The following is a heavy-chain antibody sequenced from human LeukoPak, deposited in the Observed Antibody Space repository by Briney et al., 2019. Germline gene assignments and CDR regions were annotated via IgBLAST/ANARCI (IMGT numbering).Heavy chain of an antibody. Sequence: PGGSLRLSRAASGFTVSSNYMSWVRQAPGKGLEWGSVIYSGGSTYYADSVKGRFTISRDNSKNTLYLQMNSLRAEDTAVYYCARDLMGIAYRGAFYYWGQGTLVTVSS. V-gene: IGHV3-53*01. D-gene: IGHD6-13*01. CDR1: GFTVSSNY. CDR3: ARDLMGIAYRGAFYY. J-gene: IGHJ4*02. CDR2: IYSGGST.